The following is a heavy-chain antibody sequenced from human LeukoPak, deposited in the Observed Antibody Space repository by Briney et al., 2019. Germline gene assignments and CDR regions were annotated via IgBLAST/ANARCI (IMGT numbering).Heavy chain of an antibody. J-gene: IGHJ6*03. Sequence: TSETLSLTCTVSGGSISSGSYYWSWIRQPAGKGLVWIGRIYTSGSTNYNPSLKSRVTISVDTSKNQFSLKLSSVTAADTAVYYCARVASGSYYYYYYYYMDVWGKGTTVTVSS. CDR3: ARVASGSYYYYYYYYMDV. CDR2: IYTSGST. V-gene: IGHV4-61*02. D-gene: IGHD1-26*01. CDR1: GGSISSGSYY.